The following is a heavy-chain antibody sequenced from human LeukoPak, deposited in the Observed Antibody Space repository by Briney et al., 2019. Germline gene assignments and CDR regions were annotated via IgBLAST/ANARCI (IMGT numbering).Heavy chain of an antibody. D-gene: IGHD6-13*01. J-gene: IGHJ5*02. CDR2: INHSGST. Sequence: PSETLSLTCAVYGGSFSGYYWSWIRQPPGKGLEWIGEINHSGSTNYNPSLKSRVTISVDTSKNQSSLKLSSVTAADTAVYYCASTIAAAGYFDPWGQGTLVTVSS. CDR3: ASTIAAAGYFDP. V-gene: IGHV4-34*01. CDR1: GGSFSGYY.